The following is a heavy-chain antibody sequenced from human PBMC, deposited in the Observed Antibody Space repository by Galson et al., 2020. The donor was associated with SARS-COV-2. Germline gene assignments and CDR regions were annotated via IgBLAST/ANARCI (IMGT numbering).Heavy chain of an antibody. CDR2: IIPIFATA. D-gene: IGHD2-15*01. J-gene: IGHJ3*02. V-gene: IGHV1-69*13. CDR3: AAYYSGGSCYSAHAFDI. Sequence: SVKVSCKASGGTFSSYAISWVRQAPGQGLEWMGGIIPIFATANYAQKFQGRVTITADESTSTAYMELSSLRSEDTAVYYCAAYYSGGSCYSAHAFDIWGQGTMVTVSS. CDR1: GGTFSSYA.